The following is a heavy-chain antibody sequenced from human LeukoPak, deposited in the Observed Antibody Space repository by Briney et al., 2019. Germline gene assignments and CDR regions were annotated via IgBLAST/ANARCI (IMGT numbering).Heavy chain of an antibody. J-gene: IGHJ5*02. D-gene: IGHD6-13*01. Sequence: ASVKVSCKASGGTFSSYAISWVRQAPGQGLEWMGRIIPILGIANYAQKFQGRVTITADKSTSTAYMELSSLRSEDAAVYYCARGQQLVRWFDPWGQGTLVTVSS. V-gene: IGHV1-69*04. CDR3: ARGQQLVRWFDP. CDR2: IIPILGIA. CDR1: GGTFSSYA.